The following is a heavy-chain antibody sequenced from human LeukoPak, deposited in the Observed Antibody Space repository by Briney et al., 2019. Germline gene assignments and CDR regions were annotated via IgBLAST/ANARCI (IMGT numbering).Heavy chain of an antibody. CDR2: IYSGGST. CDR1: GFTVSSNY. CDR3: ARGIAVAGIFDY. D-gene: IGHD6-19*01. J-gene: IGHJ4*02. V-gene: IGHV3-53*01. Sequence: GGSLRLSCAASGFTVSSNYMSWVRQAPGKGLEWVSVIYSGGSTYYADSVKGRFTISRDNSKNTLYLQMNSPRAEDTAVYYCARGIAVAGIFDYWGQGTLVTVSS.